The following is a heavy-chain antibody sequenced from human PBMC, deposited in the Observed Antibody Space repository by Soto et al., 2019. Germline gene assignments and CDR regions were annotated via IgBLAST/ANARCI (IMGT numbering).Heavy chain of an antibody. V-gene: IGHV1-69*01. CDR2: IIPIFGTA. CDR3: AREYCSGGSCYYNYYYYYGMDV. CDR1: GGTFSSYA. J-gene: IGHJ6*02. Sequence: QVQLVQSWAEVKKPGSSVKVSCKASGGTFSSYAISWVRQAPGQGLEWMGGIIPIFGTANYAQKFQGRVTITADESTSTAYMELSSLRSEDTAVYYCAREYCSGGSCYYNYYYYYGMDVWGQGTTVTVSS. D-gene: IGHD2-15*01.